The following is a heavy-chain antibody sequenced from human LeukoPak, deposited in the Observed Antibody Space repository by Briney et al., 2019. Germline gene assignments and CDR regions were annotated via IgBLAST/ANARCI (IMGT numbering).Heavy chain of an antibody. Sequence: GGSLRLSFAGSGFTFSNYAITWVRQAPGKGLEWVSSVSGSGRNTFYPDSVEGRFTISRDNSKNTVYLQMNSLRADDTAVYYCVKSRRVGANQRGLFDYWGQGTLVTVSP. CDR3: VKSRRVGANQRGLFDY. J-gene: IGHJ4*02. CDR2: VSGSGRNT. D-gene: IGHD1-26*01. CDR1: GFTFSNYA. V-gene: IGHV3-23*01.